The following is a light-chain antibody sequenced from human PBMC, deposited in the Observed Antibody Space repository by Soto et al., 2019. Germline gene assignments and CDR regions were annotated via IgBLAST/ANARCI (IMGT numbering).Light chain of an antibody. V-gene: IGKV3-20*01. CDR3: QQYGGSPRT. CDR2: GAS. J-gene: IGKJ1*01. CDR1: QSVGTS. Sequence: EIVLTQSPVTLSLPPGERGTLSCRASQSVGTSLAWYQQKPGQAPRLLIYGASNRATGIPDRFSGSGSGTDFTLTISKLEPEDFAVYHCQQYGGSPRTFGQGTKVDIK.